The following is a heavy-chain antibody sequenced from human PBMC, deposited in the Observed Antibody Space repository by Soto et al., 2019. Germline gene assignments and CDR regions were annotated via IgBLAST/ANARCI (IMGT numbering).Heavy chain of an antibody. CDR1: GGSISSTNW. CDR2: IYPGGST. D-gene: IGHD5-12*01. Sequence: QVQLQESGLGLVKPSGTLSLTCAVSGGSISSTNWWAWVRQPPGKGLEWIGEIYPGGSTSYNPSLKSRVTISVDKYKNQFSLNLNFVTAADTAVYYCASGFSGYDYRVDYWGQGTLVTVSS. CDR3: ASGFSGYDYRVDY. J-gene: IGHJ4*02. V-gene: IGHV4-4*02.